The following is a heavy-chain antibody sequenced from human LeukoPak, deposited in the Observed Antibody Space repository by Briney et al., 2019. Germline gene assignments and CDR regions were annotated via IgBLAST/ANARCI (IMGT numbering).Heavy chain of an antibody. Sequence: ASVKVSCKASGYTFTSYGISWVRQAPGQGLEWMGWISAYNGNTNYAQKLQGRVTMTTDTSTSTAYMELRSLRSNDTAVYYCARRDASGSYSDYWGQGTLVTVSS. V-gene: IGHV1-18*01. CDR3: ARRDASGSYSDY. J-gene: IGHJ4*02. CDR1: GYTFTSYG. D-gene: IGHD1-26*01. CDR2: ISAYNGNT.